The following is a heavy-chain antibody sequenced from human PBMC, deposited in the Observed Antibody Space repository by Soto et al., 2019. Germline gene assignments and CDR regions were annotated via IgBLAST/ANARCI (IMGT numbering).Heavy chain of an antibody. Sequence: EVQLVQSGAEVKKPGESLRISCEGSGYSFTSYWISWVRQMPGKGLEWMGRIDPSDSYTNYSPSFHGHVTISADKSISTAYLQWSSLKASDTAIYYCARLQAAAGDNDLTFDYWGQGTLVTVSS. V-gene: IGHV5-10-1*01. CDR3: ARLQAAAGDNDLTFDY. D-gene: IGHD6-13*01. CDR1: GYSFTSYW. J-gene: IGHJ4*02. CDR2: IDPSDSYT.